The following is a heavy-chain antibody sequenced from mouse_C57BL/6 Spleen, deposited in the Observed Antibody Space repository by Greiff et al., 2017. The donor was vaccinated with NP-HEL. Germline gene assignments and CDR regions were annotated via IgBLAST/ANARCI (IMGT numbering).Heavy chain of an antibody. CDR1: GFTFSDYG. D-gene: IGHD1-1*01. J-gene: IGHJ4*01. CDR3: ARHDPNYYGSSYYAMDY. Sequence: EVQVVESGGGLVKPGGSLKLSCAASGFTFSDYGMHWVRQAPEKGLEWVAYISSGSSTIYYADTVKGRFTISRDNAKNTLFLQMTSLRSEDTAMYYCARHDPNYYGSSYYAMDYWGQGTSVTVSS. V-gene: IGHV5-17*01. CDR2: ISSGSSTI.